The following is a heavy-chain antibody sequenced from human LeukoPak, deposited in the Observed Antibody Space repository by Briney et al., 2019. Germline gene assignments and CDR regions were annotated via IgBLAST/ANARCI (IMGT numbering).Heavy chain of an antibody. CDR1: GGSFSGYY. CDR2: INHSGST. D-gene: IGHD3-16*01. Sequence: SETLSLTCAVYGGSFSGYYWSWIRQPPGKGLEWIGEINHSGSTNYNPSLKSRVTISVDTSKNQFSLKLSSVTAADTVVYYCARVYRRLRSPSQPGYNWFDPWGQGTLVTVSS. V-gene: IGHV4-34*01. CDR3: ARVYRRLRSPSQPGYNWFDP. J-gene: IGHJ5*02.